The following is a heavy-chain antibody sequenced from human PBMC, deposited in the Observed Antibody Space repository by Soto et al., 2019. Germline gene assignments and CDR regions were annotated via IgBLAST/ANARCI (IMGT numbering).Heavy chain of an antibody. D-gene: IGHD2-15*01. J-gene: IGHJ6*03. CDR3: ARVGYCSGGSCFHYYYMDV. V-gene: IGHV5-51*01. CDR2: IYPGDSDT. CDR1: GYSFTSYW. Sequence: GESLKISCKGSGYSFTSYWIGWVRQMPGKGLEWMGIIYPGDSDTGYSPSFQGQVTISADKSISTAYLQWSSLKASDTAMYYCARVGYCSGGSCFHYYYMDVWGKGTTVTVSS.